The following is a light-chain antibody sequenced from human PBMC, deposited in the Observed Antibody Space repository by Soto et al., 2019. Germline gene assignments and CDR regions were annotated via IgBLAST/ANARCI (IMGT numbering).Light chain of an antibody. CDR2: YDS. V-gene: IGLV3-21*04. CDR1: NIGSQT. Sequence: SYELTQPPSVSVAPGETASITCGANNIGSQTVHWYQQKPGQAPVLAIFYDSDRPSGIPERFSGSNSENTATLTISRVEAGDEADYYCQVWDSSSDQVLFGGGTKLTVL. J-gene: IGLJ3*02. CDR3: QVWDSSSDQVL.